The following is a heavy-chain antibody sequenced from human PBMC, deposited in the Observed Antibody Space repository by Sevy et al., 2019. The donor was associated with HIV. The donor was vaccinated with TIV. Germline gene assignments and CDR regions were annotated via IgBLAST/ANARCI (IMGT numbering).Heavy chain of an antibody. D-gene: IGHD2-2*01. CDR3: AKVDVVVPVADYGLDV. CDR1: GFTFSDYW. J-gene: IGHJ6*02. V-gene: IGHV3-23*01. Sequence: GGSLRLSCAASGFTFSDYWMTWVRQAPGKGLEWVSSISRSGGSTYYADSVKGRFTISRDNSKNTLYLQMNSLRAEDTAVYYCAKVDVVVPVADYGLDVWGQGTTVTVSS. CDR2: ISRSGGST.